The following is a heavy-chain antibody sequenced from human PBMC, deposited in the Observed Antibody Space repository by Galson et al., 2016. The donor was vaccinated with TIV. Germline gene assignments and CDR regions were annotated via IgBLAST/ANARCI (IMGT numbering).Heavy chain of an antibody. CDR2: ITGGGTT. V-gene: IGHV3-53*03. Sequence: SLRLSCAAPGFSVSEHKYMYWVRQPPGKGLEWVSVITGGGTTYYADSVKGRFTISRDNSKNTLYLQMNSLRAEDTAVYFCARSYDSSGNRGRLDIWGQGALVTVSS. CDR3: ARSYDSSGNRGRLDI. D-gene: IGHD3-22*01. CDR1: GFSVSEHKY. J-gene: IGHJ4*02.